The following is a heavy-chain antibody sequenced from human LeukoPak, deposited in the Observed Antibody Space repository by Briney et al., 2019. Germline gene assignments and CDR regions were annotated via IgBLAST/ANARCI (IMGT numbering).Heavy chain of an antibody. V-gene: IGHV1-46*01. CDR3: ARGGYSYDIHYYYGMDV. CDR2: INPSGGST. CDR1: GYTFTSYY. Sequence: ASVKVSCKASGYTFTSYYMHRVRQAPGQGLEWMGIINPSGGSTSYAQKFQGRVTMTRDTSTSTVYMELSSLRSEDTAVYYCARGGYSYDIHYYYGMDVWGQGTTVTVSS. D-gene: IGHD5-18*01. J-gene: IGHJ6*02.